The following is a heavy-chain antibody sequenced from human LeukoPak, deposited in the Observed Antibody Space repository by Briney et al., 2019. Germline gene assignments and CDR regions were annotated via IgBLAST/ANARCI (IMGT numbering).Heavy chain of an antibody. Sequence: SVKVSCKASGGTFSSYAISWVRQAPGQGLQWVGGIIPMIGTTNFAQKFQGRVTITADASTSTAYMELNSLTSEDTAVYYCARDRAIPKADVFDIWGQGTMVTVSS. V-gene: IGHV1-69*13. CDR3: ARDRAIPKADVFDI. CDR2: IIPMIGTT. J-gene: IGHJ3*02. CDR1: GGTFSSYA.